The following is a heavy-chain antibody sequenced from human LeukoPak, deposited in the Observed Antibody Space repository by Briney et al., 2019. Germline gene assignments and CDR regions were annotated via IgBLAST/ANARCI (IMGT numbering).Heavy chain of an antibody. CDR3: ARGELLWFGETFDY. V-gene: IGHV4-38-2*02. CDR2: IYQSGHT. CDR1: DYSINSGYY. D-gene: IGHD3-10*01. J-gene: IGHJ4*02. Sequence: PSETLSLTCSVSDYSINSGYYWGWIRQPPGKGLEWIGSIYQSGHTYYNPSLKSRVTISVDTSKNQFSLKLSSVTAADTAVYYCARGELLWFGETFDYWGQGTLVTVSS.